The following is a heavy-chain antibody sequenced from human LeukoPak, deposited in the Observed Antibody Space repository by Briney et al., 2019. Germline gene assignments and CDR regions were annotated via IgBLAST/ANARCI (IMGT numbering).Heavy chain of an antibody. CDR2: IIPILGIA. CDR3: ARGFVYGSGTYYYGMDV. Sequence: GSSVKVSCKASGGTFSSYAISWVRQAPGQGLEWMGRIIPILGIANYAQKFQGRVTITADKSTSTAYMELSSLRSEDTAVYYCARGFVYGSGTYYYGMDVWGQGTTVTVSS. J-gene: IGHJ6*02. CDR1: GGTFSSYA. D-gene: IGHD3-10*01. V-gene: IGHV1-69*04.